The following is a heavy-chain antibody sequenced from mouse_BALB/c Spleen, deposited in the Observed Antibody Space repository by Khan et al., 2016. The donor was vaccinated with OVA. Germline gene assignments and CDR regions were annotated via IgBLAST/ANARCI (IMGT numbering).Heavy chain of an antibody. CDR3: TRPSYYGNPWFTY. J-gene: IGHJ3*01. V-gene: IGHV5-9*02. CDR1: GFAFNSYD. D-gene: IGHD2-10*01. CDR2: ISSTGTYT. Sequence: EVELVESGGGLVKPGGSLKLSCEVSGFAFNSYDMSWVRQTPEKRLEWVATISSTGTYTYYPDSVKGRFTISRDTARNTLYLQMSSLRSEDTALYYCTRPSYYGNPWFTYWGQGTLFTVSA.